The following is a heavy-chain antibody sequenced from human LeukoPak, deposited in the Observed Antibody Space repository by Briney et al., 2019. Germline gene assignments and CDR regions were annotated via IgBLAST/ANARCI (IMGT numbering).Heavy chain of an antibody. J-gene: IGHJ4*02. CDR2: IYYSGNT. V-gene: IGHV4-39*01. CDR1: GGSISSSTYY. CDR3: ARQTGSGLFILP. D-gene: IGHD3/OR15-3a*01. Sequence: SETLSLTCTVSGGSISSSTYYWGWIRQPPGKGLEWIGTIYYSGNTYYNASLKSQVSISIDTSKNQFSLKLTSVTAADTAVYYCARQTGSGLFILPGGQGTLVTVSS.